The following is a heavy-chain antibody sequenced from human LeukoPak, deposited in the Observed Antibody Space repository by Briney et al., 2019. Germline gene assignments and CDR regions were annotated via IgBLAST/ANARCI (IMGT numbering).Heavy chain of an antibody. CDR3: AREDTTLVIAY. CDR1: GFTFSNYG. CDR2: MWYDGSNK. V-gene: IGHV3-33*01. Sequence: GGSLRLSCAASGFTFSNYGMHWVRQALGKGLEWVAVMWYDGSNKYYTDSVKGRFTISRDNSKNTLYLQMNSLRAEDTAVYYCAREDTTLVIAYWGQGTLVTVSS. J-gene: IGHJ4*02. D-gene: IGHD5-18*01.